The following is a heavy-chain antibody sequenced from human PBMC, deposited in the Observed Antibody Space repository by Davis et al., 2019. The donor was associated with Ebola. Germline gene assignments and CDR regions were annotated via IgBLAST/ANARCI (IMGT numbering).Heavy chain of an antibody. D-gene: IGHD3-22*01. Sequence: GESLKISCAASGFTFSSYSMNWVRQAPGKGLEWVSAISGSGGSTYYADSVKGRFTISRDNSKNTLYLQMNSLRAEDTAVYYCAKVVVITTLGYFDYWGQGTLVTVSS. V-gene: IGHV3-23*01. J-gene: IGHJ4*02. CDR3: AKVVVITTLGYFDY. CDR1: GFTFSSYS. CDR2: ISGSGGST.